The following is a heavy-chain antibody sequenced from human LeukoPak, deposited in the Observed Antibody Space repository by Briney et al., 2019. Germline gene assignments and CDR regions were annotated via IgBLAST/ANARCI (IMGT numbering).Heavy chain of an antibody. CDR2: MNPNSGNT. J-gene: IGHJ5*02. CDR3: ARAGAITIGALNWFDP. D-gene: IGHD3-9*01. Sequence: GASVKVSCKASGYTFTSYDINWVRQATGQGLEWMGWMNPNSGNTGYAQKFQGRVTITRNTSISTPYMELSSLSSEDTAVYYCARAGAITIGALNWFDPWGQGTLVTVFS. V-gene: IGHV1-8*03. CDR1: GYTFTSYD.